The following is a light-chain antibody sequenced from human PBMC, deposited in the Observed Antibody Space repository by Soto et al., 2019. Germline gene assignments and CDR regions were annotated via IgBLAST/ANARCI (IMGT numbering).Light chain of an antibody. Sequence: DIQMTQFPSTLSASVGDRVTITCRASQSISSWLAWYQQKPGTAPKVLIYHASNLQSGVPSRFSGSGSGTEFTLTISSLQPDDFATYYCQQYNSLTFGGGTKV. V-gene: IGKV1-5*01. CDR2: HAS. J-gene: IGKJ4*01. CDR3: QQYNSLT. CDR1: QSISSW.